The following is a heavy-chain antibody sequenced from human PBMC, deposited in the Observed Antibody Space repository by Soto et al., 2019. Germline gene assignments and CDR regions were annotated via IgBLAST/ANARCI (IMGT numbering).Heavy chain of an antibody. Sequence: QVQLVESGGGVVQPGRSLRLSCAASGFTFSSYGMHWVRQAPGKGLEWVAVISYDGSNKYYADSVKGRFTISRDNSKNTLYLQMNSLRAEDTSVYYCAKTSGRNYCYGMDVWGQGTTVTVSS. V-gene: IGHV3-30*18. CDR3: AKTSGRNYCYGMDV. CDR2: ISYDGSNK. CDR1: GFTFSSYG. D-gene: IGHD1-26*01. J-gene: IGHJ6*02.